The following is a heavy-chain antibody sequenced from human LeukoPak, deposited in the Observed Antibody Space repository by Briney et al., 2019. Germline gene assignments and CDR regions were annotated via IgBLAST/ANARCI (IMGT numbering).Heavy chain of an antibody. V-gene: IGHV3-48*03. Sequence: GGSLRLSCAASGFTFSSYEMNWVRQATGKGLKWVSYISSSGSTIYYADSVKGRFTISRDNAKNSLYLQMNSLRAEDTAVYYCAELGITMIGGVWGKGTTVTISS. CDR1: GFTFSSYE. CDR2: ISSSGSTI. D-gene: IGHD3-10*02. CDR3: AELGITMIGGV. J-gene: IGHJ6*04.